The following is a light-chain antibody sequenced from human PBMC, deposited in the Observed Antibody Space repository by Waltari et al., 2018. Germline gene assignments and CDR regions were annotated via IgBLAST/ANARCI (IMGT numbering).Light chain of an antibody. CDR2: LAS. V-gene: IGKV4-1*01. Sequence: DIVMTQSQDSLAVSLGERATINCKSSQRVLFSSNNKNYLAWYQQKAGQPPKLLIYLASTRESCVPDRFRCIGSGTDFTLTISILQAEDVAVYYCQEFYSSAYTFGQGTKLEIK. CDR3: QEFYSSAYT. CDR1: QRVLFSSNNKNY. J-gene: IGKJ2*01.